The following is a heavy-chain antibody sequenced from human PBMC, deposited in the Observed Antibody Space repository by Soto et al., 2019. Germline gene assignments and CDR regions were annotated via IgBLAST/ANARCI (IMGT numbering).Heavy chain of an antibody. CDR2: IYPSDSDT. CDR1: GYSFTSYW. D-gene: IGHD6-13*01. Sequence: PGESLKISCKGSGYSFTSYWIGWVRQMPGKGLEWMGIIYPSDSDTRYSPSFQGQVTISADKSISTSYLQWNSLKASDTAMYYCARCRSSAPDDSDIWGRGTMVTVSS. CDR3: ARCRSSAPDDSDI. J-gene: IGHJ3*02. V-gene: IGHV5-51*01.